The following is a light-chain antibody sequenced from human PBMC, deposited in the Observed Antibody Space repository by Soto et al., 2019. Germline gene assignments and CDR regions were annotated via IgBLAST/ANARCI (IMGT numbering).Light chain of an antibody. CDR3: QQAATFPLI. J-gene: IGKJ4*01. Sequence: DIRMTQSPSSVSAFVGDSVTITCRASQGITSWLAWYQQKPGKAPELLIYAASSLQSGVPSRFSGSGSGTDFTLTISSLQPEDSATYYCQQAATFPLIFGGGTKVEIK. CDR1: QGITSW. CDR2: AAS. V-gene: IGKV1-12*01.